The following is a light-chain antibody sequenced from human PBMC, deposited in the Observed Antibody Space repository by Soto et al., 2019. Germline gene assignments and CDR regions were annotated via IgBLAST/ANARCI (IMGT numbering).Light chain of an antibody. CDR2: GAS. Sequence: EVVLTQSPAALSLSPGERATLSCRASQSLTSYLAWYQQKPGQAPRLLIYGASNRATGIPDRFSGSGSGTDFTLTISSLQSEDFAVYYCQQYNNWWTFGQGTKVDI. V-gene: IGKV3-11*01. CDR1: QSLTSY. J-gene: IGKJ1*01. CDR3: QQYNNWWT.